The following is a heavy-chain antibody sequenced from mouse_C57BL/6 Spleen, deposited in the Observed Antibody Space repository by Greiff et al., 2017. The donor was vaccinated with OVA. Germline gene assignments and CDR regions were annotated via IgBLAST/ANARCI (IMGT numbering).Heavy chain of an antibody. J-gene: IGHJ3*01. Sequence: QVQLQQPGAELVKPGASVKMSCKASGYTFTSYWITWVKQRPGQGLEWIGDIYPGSGSTNYNEKFKSKATLTLDTSSSTAYMQLSSLTSEDSAVYYCARKGTGLFAYWGQGTLVTVSA. CDR1: GYTFTSYW. CDR3: ARKGTGLFAY. CDR2: IYPGSGST. D-gene: IGHD3-1*01. V-gene: IGHV1-55*01.